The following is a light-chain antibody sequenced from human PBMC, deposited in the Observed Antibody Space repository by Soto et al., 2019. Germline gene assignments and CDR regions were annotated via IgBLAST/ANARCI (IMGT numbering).Light chain of an antibody. CDR3: QHRGKWPRT. Sequence: EIVLTQSPATLSLSPGERATLSCRASQSVGSYLAWYQQKPGQAPRLLIYGTSNRATGIPGRFSDSGSETDFTLTISSLEPEDCGVYYCQHRGKWPRTFGQGTKLEIK. V-gene: IGKV3-11*01. CDR1: QSVGSY. J-gene: IGKJ2*01. CDR2: GTS.